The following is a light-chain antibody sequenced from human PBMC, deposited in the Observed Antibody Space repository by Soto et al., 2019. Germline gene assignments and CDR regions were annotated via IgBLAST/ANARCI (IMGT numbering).Light chain of an antibody. J-gene: IGKJ3*01. CDR2: DAS. V-gene: IGKV1-5*01. CDR3: QQYNSFST. Sequence: DIQITQSPSTVSASVGDRVTITCRASQTISGWLAWYQQKPGNAPKLLIYDASTLQSGVPSRFSGSGSGTDFTLTISCLQPDDFATYYCQQYNSFSTFGPGTKVDLK. CDR1: QTISGW.